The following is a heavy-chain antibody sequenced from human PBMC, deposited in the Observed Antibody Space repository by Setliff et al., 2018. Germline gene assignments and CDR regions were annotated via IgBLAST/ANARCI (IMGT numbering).Heavy chain of an antibody. J-gene: IGHJ6*03. CDR1: GDSLSSGTQY. CDR3: ARHKSNGSGSYPSLYMDV. V-gene: IGHV4-39*01. Sequence: SETLSLTCSVLGDSLSSGTQYWAWIRQPPGKGLEWIGNINYSGSTYSNPSLKSRLIISVDAPDNQFSVKLSSVTAADTAVYYCARHKSNGSGSYPSLYMDVWGKGIMVTVSS. D-gene: IGHD3-10*01. CDR2: INYSGST.